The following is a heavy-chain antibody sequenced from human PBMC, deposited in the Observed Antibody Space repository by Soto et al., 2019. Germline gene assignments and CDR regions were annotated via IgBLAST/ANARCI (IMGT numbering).Heavy chain of an antibody. Sequence: EVQLVESGGGLVKPGGSLRLSCAASGFTFSSYSMNWVRQAPGKGLEWVSSISSSSSYIYYADSVKGRFTISRDNAKNSLYLQMNSLRAEDTAVYYCARDLGGGGDGMDVWGQGTTVTVSS. CDR3: ARDLGGGGDGMDV. CDR1: GFTFSSYS. CDR2: ISSSSSYI. J-gene: IGHJ6*02. V-gene: IGHV3-21*01. D-gene: IGHD3-10*01.